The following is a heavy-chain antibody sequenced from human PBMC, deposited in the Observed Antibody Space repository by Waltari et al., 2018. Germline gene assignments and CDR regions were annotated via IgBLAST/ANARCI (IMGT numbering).Heavy chain of an antibody. D-gene: IGHD2-15*01. J-gene: IGHJ5*02. CDR2: LDPTSGGT. Sequence: QVQLVQSGAEVKKPGASVKVSCKASGYTFTGYYIHWVRQAPGQGLEWRGWLDPTSGGTTFSQKLPDRVTMTRDTSIRTAYMELSRLKSDDTAVYYCARPRRYCTGGTCYSTWLDPWGQGTLVTVSS. CDR1: GYTFTGYY. V-gene: IGHV1-2*02. CDR3: ARPRRYCTGGTCYSTWLDP.